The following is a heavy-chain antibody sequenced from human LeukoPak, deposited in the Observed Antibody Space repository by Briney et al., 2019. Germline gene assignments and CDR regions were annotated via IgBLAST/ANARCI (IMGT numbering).Heavy chain of an antibody. D-gene: IGHD6-6*01. CDR2: IYSGGST. CDR3: ARVSSSSYYYYGMDV. CDR1: GFTVSSNY. J-gene: IGHJ6*02. Sequence: PGGSLRLSCAASGFTVSSNYMTWVRQAPGKGLEWVSVIYSGGSTYYADSVKGRFTISRDNSKNTLYLQMNSLRAEDTAVYYCARVSSSSYYYYGMDVWGQGTTVTVSS. V-gene: IGHV3-66*02.